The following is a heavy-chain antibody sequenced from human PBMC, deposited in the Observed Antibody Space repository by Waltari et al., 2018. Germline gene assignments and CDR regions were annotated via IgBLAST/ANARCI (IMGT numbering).Heavy chain of an antibody. CDR1: GFTFDDYA. D-gene: IGHD1-26*01. CDR2: ISWNSGNI. Sequence: EVQLVESGGGLVQPGRSLRLSCAASGFTFDDYAMHWVRQAPGKCLEWVSGISWNSGNIGYADSVKGRFTISRDNAKNSLYLQMNSLRTGDTALYYCAKGHSGSYGLDSWGQGTLVTVSP. V-gene: IGHV3-9*01. J-gene: IGHJ4*02. CDR3: AKGHSGSYGLDS.